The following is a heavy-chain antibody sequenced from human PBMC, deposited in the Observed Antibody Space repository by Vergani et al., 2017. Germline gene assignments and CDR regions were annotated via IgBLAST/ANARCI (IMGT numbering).Heavy chain of an antibody. CDR2: IYHSGST. CDR1: GYSISSGYY. D-gene: IGHD6-13*01. CDR3: ARVGIAAAHPVFDY. V-gene: IGHV4-38-2*01. J-gene: IGHJ4*02. Sequence: QVQLQESGPGLVKPSETLSLTCAVSGYSISSGYYWGWLRQPPGKGLEWIGSIYHSGSTYYNPSLKSRVTISVDTSKNQFSLKLSSVTAADTAVYYCARVGIAAAHPVFDYWGQGTLVTVSS.